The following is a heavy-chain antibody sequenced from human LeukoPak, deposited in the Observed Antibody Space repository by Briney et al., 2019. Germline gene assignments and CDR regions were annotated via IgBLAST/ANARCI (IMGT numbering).Heavy chain of an antibody. Sequence: ASVKVSCKASGYTFTSYDINWVRQATGQGLEWMGWMNPNSGNTGYAQKFQGRVTITRNTSISTAYMELSSLRSEDTAVYYCAKRYCGSTSCYIAFDIWGQGTMVTVSS. D-gene: IGHD2-2*02. V-gene: IGHV1-8*03. CDR1: GYTFTSYD. CDR3: AKRYCGSTSCYIAFDI. CDR2: MNPNSGNT. J-gene: IGHJ3*02.